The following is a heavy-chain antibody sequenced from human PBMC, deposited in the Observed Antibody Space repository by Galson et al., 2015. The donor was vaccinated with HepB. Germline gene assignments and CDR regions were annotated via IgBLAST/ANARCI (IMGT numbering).Heavy chain of an antibody. CDR2: ISTTSSYT. V-gene: IGHV3-21*05. CDR3: ARLPAANIYYYYYMDV. CDR1: GFTFSSSL. Sequence: SLRLSCAASGFTFSSSLMPWVRQAPGKGLEWVSFISTTSSYTNYADSVKGRFTISRDNAKNSLYLQMNSLRAEDTALYYCARLPAANIYYYYYMDVWGKGTTVTVSS. D-gene: IGHD2-2*01. J-gene: IGHJ6*03.